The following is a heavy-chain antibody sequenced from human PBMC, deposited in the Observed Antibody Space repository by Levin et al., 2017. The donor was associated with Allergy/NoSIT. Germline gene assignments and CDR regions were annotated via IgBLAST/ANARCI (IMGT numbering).Heavy chain of an antibody. CDR2: ISHQGGDE. V-gene: IGHV3-30-3*01. J-gene: IGHJ6*02. Sequence: PGGSLRLSCVASGFVYVNYAIHWVRQAPGKGLEWVAVISHQGGDEYYADSVEGRFSISRDNSQNKVYLEMNNLRAEDTARYYCARDVEAYPRYGMDVWGQGTTVTVSS. CDR3: ARDVEAYPRYGMDV. D-gene: IGHD5-24*01. CDR1: GFVYVNYA.